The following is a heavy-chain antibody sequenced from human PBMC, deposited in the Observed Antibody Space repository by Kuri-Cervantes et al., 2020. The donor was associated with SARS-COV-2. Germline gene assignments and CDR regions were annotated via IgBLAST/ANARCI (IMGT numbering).Heavy chain of an antibody. CDR3: TRGEDDFWSGYYAGPDY. V-gene: IGHV3-49*04. Sequence: GESLKISCTASGFTFGDYGMSWVRQAPGKGLEWVGFIRSKAYGGTTEYAASVKGRFTISRDDSKSIAYLQMNSLKTEDTAVYYCTRGEDDFWSGYYAGPDYWGQGTLVTVSS. CDR1: GFTFGDYG. CDR2: IRSKAYGGTT. J-gene: IGHJ4*02. D-gene: IGHD3-3*01.